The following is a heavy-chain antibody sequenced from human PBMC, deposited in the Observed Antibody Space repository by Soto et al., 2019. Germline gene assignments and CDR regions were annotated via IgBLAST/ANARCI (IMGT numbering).Heavy chain of an antibody. J-gene: IGHJ4*02. Sequence: GRSLRLSCAASGVTCSSYGMHCIRQAPKKGLEWVAVIWYDGSNKYYADSVKGRFTISRDNSKNPLYLQMNSLRAEDTAVYYCAHLPWKKLWPRPPVVFWGQGSPVTGSS. CDR2: IWYDGSNK. V-gene: IGHV3-33*08. CDR1: GVTCSSYG. D-gene: IGHD5-18*01. CDR3: AHLPWKKLWPRPPVVF.